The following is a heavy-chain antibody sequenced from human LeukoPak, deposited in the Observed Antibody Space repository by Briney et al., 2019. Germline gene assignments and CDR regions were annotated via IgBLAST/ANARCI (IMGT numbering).Heavy chain of an antibody. CDR1: GYTFTDYY. D-gene: IGHD4-23*01. CDR3: ARDRYGGNDFDY. J-gene: IGHJ4*02. Sequence: ASVKVSCKTSGYTFTDYYIHWVRQAPGQGLEWMGWISAYNGNTNYAQKLQGRVTMTTDTSTSTAYMELRSLRSDDTAVYYCARDRYGGNDFDYWGQGTLVTVSS. V-gene: IGHV1-18*04. CDR2: ISAYNGNT.